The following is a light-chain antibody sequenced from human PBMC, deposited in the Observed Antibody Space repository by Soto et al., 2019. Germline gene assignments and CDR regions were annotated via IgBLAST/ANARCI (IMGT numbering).Light chain of an antibody. V-gene: IGKV3-20*01. CDR2: GAS. CDR3: QQYGSLSWT. J-gene: IGKJ1*01. Sequence: IVLTQSPGTLSLSPGEGATLSCRASQNVDSNYLARYQQKPGQAPRIILFGASGRATGIPDRFSGSGSGTDFTLTISRLEPEDFAVYYCQQYGSLSWTFGQGTKVDI. CDR1: QNVDSNY.